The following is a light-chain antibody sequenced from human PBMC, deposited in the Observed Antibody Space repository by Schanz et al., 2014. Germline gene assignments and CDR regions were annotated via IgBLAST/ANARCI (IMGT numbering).Light chain of an antibody. V-gene: IGLV2-8*01. CDR3: SSYAGSNAAYV. CDR2: EVS. Sequence: QSALTQPPSVSGSPGQSVTISCTGTSSDVGSYNLVSWYQQHPGKAPKLMIYEVSKRPSGVPDRFSGSKSGNTASLTVSGLQAEDEADYYCSSYAGSNAAYVFGTGTKLTVL. CDR1: SSDVGSYNL. J-gene: IGLJ1*01.